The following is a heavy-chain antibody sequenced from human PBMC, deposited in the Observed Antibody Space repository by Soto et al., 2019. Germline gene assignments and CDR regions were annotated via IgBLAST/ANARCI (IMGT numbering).Heavy chain of an antibody. D-gene: IGHD1-7*01. CDR1: GFSLSNARMG. Sequence: QVTLKESGPVLVNPTETLTLTCTVSGFSLSNARMGVSWIRQPPGKALEWLAHIFSNDEKSYSTSLKSRLTISKDTSKSQVVLTMTNMDPVDTATYYCARTVIRYNWNYEAEFDYWGQGTLVTVSS. V-gene: IGHV2-26*01. CDR2: IFSNDEK. CDR3: ARTVIRYNWNYEAEFDY. J-gene: IGHJ4*02.